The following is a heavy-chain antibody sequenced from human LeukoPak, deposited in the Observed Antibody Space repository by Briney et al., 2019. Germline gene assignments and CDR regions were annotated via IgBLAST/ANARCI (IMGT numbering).Heavy chain of an antibody. D-gene: IGHD3-10*01. CDR1: GFTFSSYS. CDR3: AKDSESELLWFGELVFDP. CDR2: IGGSGGRT. V-gene: IGHV3-23*01. Sequence: PGGSLRLSCAASGFTFSSYSMNWVRQAPGKGLEWVSGIGGSGGRTYYADSVKGRFTISRDNSKNTLYLQINSLRAGDTAVYYCAKDSESELLWFGELVFDPRGQGTLVTVSS. J-gene: IGHJ5*02.